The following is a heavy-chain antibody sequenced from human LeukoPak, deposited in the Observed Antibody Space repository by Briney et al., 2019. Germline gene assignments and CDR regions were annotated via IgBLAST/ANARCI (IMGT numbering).Heavy chain of an antibody. Sequence: SETLSLTCAVYGGSFSGYYWSWIRQPPGKGLEWIGEINHSGSTNYNPSLKSRVTISVDTSKKQFSLKLSSVTAADTAVYYCAREYYYGSGSYYPALNYYYGMDVWGQGTTVTVSS. CDR2: INHSGST. V-gene: IGHV4-34*01. CDR1: GGSFSGYY. D-gene: IGHD3-10*01. J-gene: IGHJ6*02. CDR3: AREYYYGSGSYYPALNYYYGMDV.